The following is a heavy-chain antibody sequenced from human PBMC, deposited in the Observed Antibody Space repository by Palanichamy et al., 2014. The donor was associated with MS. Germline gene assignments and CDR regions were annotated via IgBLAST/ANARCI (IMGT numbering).Heavy chain of an antibody. Sequence: QVQLQESGPGLVEPSPDPAPHPALSLVAPSAVVITTGAGSASPHGKGLEWIGYIYYSGSAYYNPSLKSRVTISIDTSKNQFSLKLSSVTAADTAVYYCARQYCSGGSCPFMAPDSWGQGTQVTVSP. CDR1: VAPSAVVITT. CDR2: IYYSGSA. J-gene: IGHJ5*01. CDR3: ARQYCSGGSCPFMAPDS. D-gene: IGHD2-15*01. V-gene: IGHV4-30-4*08.